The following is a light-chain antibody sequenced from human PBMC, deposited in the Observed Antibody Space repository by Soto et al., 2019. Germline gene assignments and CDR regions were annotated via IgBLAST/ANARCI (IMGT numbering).Light chain of an antibody. CDR1: NSDVGGYNY. V-gene: IGLV2-14*01. CDR3: TSYTTSNTEV. CDR2: DVS. J-gene: IGLJ2*01. Sequence: QSVLTQSASVSGSPGQSITISCTGSNSDVGGYNYVSWYQQHPGKAPKLMIYDVSNRPSGVSNRFSGSKSGNTASLTISGLQADDEADYYCTSYTTSNTEVFGGGTQLTVL.